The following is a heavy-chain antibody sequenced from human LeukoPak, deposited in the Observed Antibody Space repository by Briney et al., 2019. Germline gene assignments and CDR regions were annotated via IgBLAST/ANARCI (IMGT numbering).Heavy chain of an antibody. J-gene: IGHJ4*02. V-gene: IGHV3-23*01. CDR1: GITLSNYG. D-gene: IGHD3-22*01. CDR3: AKRGVVIRVILVGFHKEAYYFDS. Sequence: GGPPRLSCAVSGITLSNYGMSWVRQAPGKGLEWVAGISDSGGRTNYADSVKGRFTISRDNPKNTLYLQMNSLRAEDTAVYFCAKRGVVIRVILVGFHKEAYYFDSWGQGALVTVSS. CDR2: ISDSGGRT.